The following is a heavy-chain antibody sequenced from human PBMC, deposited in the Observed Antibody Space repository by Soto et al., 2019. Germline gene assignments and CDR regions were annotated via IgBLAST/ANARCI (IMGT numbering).Heavy chain of an antibody. CDR2: IYWNDDS. D-gene: IGHD4-17*01. Sequence: QITLKESGPTLVKPTQTLTLTCTFSGFSLTTGGAGVGWIRQPPGKALEWLALIYWNDDSRYSPSLKSRLTITKDTSKNQVVLRMTNMDPVDTAAYYCAHRGYGNYARDNWFDPWGQGSLVIVSS. CDR1: GFSLTTGGAG. J-gene: IGHJ5*02. V-gene: IGHV2-5*01. CDR3: AHRGYGNYARDNWFDP.